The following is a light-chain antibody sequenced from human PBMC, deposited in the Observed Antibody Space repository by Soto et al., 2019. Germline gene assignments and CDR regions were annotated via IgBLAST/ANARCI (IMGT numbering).Light chain of an antibody. V-gene: IGLV2-14*01. CDR1: SSDVGGYNY. CDR2: EVS. J-gene: IGLJ1*01. CDR3: SSYTSSSTPYYV. Sequence: QSALTQPASVSGSPGQSITISCTVTSSDVGGYNYVSWYQQHPGKAPKLMIYEVSNRPSGVSNRFSGSKSGNTASLTISVLQAEDEADYYCSSYTSSSTPYYVFGTGTKVTVL.